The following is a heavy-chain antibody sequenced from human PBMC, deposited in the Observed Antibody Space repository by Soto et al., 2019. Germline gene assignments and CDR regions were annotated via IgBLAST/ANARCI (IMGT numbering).Heavy chain of an antibody. Sequence: QITLNESGHVQVKPRQTLTLTCTFSGFSLTTSGVGVGWIRQSPGKAPEWLALIYWDDDKRYSPSLKSRLTITKDTSKNQVVLTMAALDPADTGTYYCAHRVLRTVFGLVTTTAIYFDFWGQGTPVAVSS. V-gene: IGHV2-5*02. CDR3: AHRVLRTVFGLVTTTAIYFDF. D-gene: IGHD3-3*01. CDR2: IYWDDDK. CDR1: GFSLTTSGVG. J-gene: IGHJ4*02.